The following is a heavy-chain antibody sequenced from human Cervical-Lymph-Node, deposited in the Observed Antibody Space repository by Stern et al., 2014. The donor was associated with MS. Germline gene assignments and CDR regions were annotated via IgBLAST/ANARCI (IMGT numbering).Heavy chain of an antibody. CDR3: ARGTGGGADNYYYGLDL. CDR1: GFSFSSFA. V-gene: IGHV3-30*04. J-gene: IGHJ6*02. Sequence: QLVESGGGVVQPGRSLTLSCAASGFSFSSFAMHWVRQAPGMGLDWVAVISYDETTKHFADSVKGRFTISRDNSKNTLYLQMNGLRPEDTAVFYCARGTGGGADNYYYGLDLWGQGTTVTVSS. CDR2: ISYDETTK. D-gene: IGHD3-16*01.